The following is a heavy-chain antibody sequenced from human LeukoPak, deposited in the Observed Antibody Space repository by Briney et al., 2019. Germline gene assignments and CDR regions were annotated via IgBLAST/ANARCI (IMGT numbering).Heavy chain of an antibody. V-gene: IGHV4-38-2*02. J-gene: IGHJ6*03. CDR3: ARAHVEQPDYYYYYYMDV. CDR2: VYHNGET. CDR1: GYSISTNYY. D-gene: IGHD6-13*01. Sequence: PSETLSLTCTVSGYSISTNYYWAWIRQSPGTGLEWIGSVYHNGETYYNPSLKGRVIISVDTSKNEFSLRLTSVTAADTAVYYCARAHVEQPDYYYYYYMDVWGKGTTVTVSS.